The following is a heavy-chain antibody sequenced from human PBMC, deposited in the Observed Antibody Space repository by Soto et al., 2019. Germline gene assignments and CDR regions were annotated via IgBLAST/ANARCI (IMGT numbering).Heavy chain of an antibody. CDR2: VYYTGDT. CDR3: VRQGIDFLHGLVDV. CDR1: SGPDRSHN. V-gene: IGHV4-59*08. Sequence: QVQLQQSGPRLVKPSETLSLTCTVSSGPDRSHNWGWIRQPPGRGLEWIGYVYYTGDTAYNPSLRGPVTISADTSTNDISVTLNSVTAADTAVYYCVRQGIDFLHGLVDVWGQGTTVSVSS. D-gene: IGHD4-4*01. J-gene: IGHJ6*02.